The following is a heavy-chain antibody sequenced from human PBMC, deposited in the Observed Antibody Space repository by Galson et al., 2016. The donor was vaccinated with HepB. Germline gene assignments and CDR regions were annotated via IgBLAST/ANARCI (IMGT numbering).Heavy chain of an antibody. CDR3: ARGPPYYDYWSGYYGMDV. CDR1: GFMFSTYA. D-gene: IGHD3-3*01. Sequence: SLRLSCAGSGFMFSTYAMHWVRQAPGKGLDWVAVISYDGSKKFYGDSVRGRFTISRDNFKNTLFLQMNSLRAEDTAVYYCARGPPYYDYWSGYYGMDVWGQGTTVTVS. V-gene: IGHV3-30*04. J-gene: IGHJ6*02. CDR2: ISYDGSKK.